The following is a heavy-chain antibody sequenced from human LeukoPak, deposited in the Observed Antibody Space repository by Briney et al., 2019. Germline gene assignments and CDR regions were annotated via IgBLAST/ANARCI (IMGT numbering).Heavy chain of an antibody. J-gene: IGHJ3*02. D-gene: IGHD3-3*01. CDR2: ISGSGGST. V-gene: IGHV3-23*01. Sequence: GGSLRLSCAASGFTFSSYAMSWVRQAPGKVLEWVSAISGSGGSTYYADSVTGRFTISRDNSKTTLYLQTNSLRAEDTAVYYCAKDRLYDFWSGYGPIDAFDIWGQGTMVTVSS. CDR1: GFTFSSYA. CDR3: AKDRLYDFWSGYGPIDAFDI.